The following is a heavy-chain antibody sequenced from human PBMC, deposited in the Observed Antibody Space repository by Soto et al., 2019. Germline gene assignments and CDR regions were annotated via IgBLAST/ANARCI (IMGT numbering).Heavy chain of an antibody. CDR1: GGTFSSYA. CDR2: IIPIFGTA. Sequence: ASVKVSCKASGGTFSSYAISWVRQAPGQGLEWMGGIIPIFGTANYAQKFQGRVTITADKSTSTAYMELSSLRSEDTAVYYCTRGEQWPVNNWFDPWGQGTLVTVSS. D-gene: IGHD6-19*01. CDR3: TRGEQWPVNNWFDP. J-gene: IGHJ5*02. V-gene: IGHV1-69*06.